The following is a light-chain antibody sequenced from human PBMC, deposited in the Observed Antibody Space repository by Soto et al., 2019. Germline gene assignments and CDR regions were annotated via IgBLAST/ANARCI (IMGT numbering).Light chain of an antibody. V-gene: IGLV2-11*01. Sequence: QSVLTQPRSVSGSPGQSVTISCTGTSSDVGGYNYVSWYQQHPGKAPKLMIYDVSKRPSGVPDRFSGSKSGNTASLTISGLQAGDEADYYCCSYAGSYPYVFGTGTKLTVL. CDR2: DVS. CDR3: CSYAGSYPYV. CDR1: SSDVGGYNY. J-gene: IGLJ1*01.